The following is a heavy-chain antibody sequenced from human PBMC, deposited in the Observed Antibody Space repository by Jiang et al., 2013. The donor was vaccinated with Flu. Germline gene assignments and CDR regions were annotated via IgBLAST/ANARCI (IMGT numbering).Heavy chain of an antibody. Sequence: VQLLESGGGLVQPGRSLRLSCAASGFTFDDYAMHWVRQAPGKGLEWVSGISWNSGSIGYADSVKGRFTISRDNAKNSLYLQMNSLRAEDTALYYCAKDILGYYYDSSGYNYWGQGTLVTVSS. CDR1: GFTFDDYA. CDR3: AKDILGYYYDSSGYNY. J-gene: IGHJ4*02. V-gene: IGHV3-9*01. D-gene: IGHD3-22*01. CDR2: ISWNSGSI.